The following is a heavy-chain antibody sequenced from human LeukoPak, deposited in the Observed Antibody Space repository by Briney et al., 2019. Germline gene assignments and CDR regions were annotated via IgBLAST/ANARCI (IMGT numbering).Heavy chain of an antibody. CDR2: IRSKANSYAT. J-gene: IGHJ4*02. Sequence: GGSLKLSCAASGFSFSVSAMHWVRQASGKGLEWVGLIRSKANSYATAYAASVKGRFTISRDDSKNTLYLQMNSLKTEDTAVYYCTTRLTVTFGGVIVFDYWGQGTLVTVSS. CDR3: TTRLTVTFGGVIVFDY. V-gene: IGHV3-73*01. CDR1: GFSFSVSA. D-gene: IGHD3-16*02.